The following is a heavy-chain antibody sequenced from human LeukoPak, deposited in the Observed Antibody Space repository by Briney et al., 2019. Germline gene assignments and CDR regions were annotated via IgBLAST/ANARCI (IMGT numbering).Heavy chain of an antibody. J-gene: IGHJ5*02. V-gene: IGHV3-7*01. CDR1: GFTFSSYW. D-gene: IGHD1-1*01. CDR2: IKQDGSEK. CDR3: VRVEVQRGWFAP. Sequence: GGSLRLSCAASGFTFSSYWMSWVRQAPGKGLEWVANIKQDGSEKYYVDSVRGRFTISRDNAKNSLYLQMNSLTAEETAVYYCVRVEVQRGWFAPWGRETLVTVSS.